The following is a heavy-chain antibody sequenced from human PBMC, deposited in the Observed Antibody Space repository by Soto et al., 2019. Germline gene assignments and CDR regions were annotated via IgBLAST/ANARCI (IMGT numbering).Heavy chain of an antibody. CDR2: IGGNGAST. J-gene: IGHJ2*01. D-gene: IGHD2-21*02. Sequence: GGSLRLSCAASGFTFSSYAMNWVRQAPGKGLEWVSAIGGNGASTFYADSVKGRFTISRDNSKNTLYLQMNSLRAEDTAVYYCAKFPVTAHWYFDLWGRGTLVTVSS. CDR3: AKFPVTAHWYFDL. CDR1: GFTFSSYA. V-gene: IGHV3-23*01.